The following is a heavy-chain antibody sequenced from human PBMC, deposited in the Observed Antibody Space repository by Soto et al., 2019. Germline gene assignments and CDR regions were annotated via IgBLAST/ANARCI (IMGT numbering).Heavy chain of an antibody. CDR1: GFTFSRHT. CDR2: ISDDGSNT. CDR3: ARDVYYDFWSSFNTHPYYFDD. Sequence: QVQLVESGGGVVQPGRSLRLSCAASGFTFSRHTMHWVRQAPGKGLEWVAAISDDGSNTYYADSVKGRFTISRDNSKHTLYLQMNSLSREDTAVHHCARDVYYDFWSSFNTHPYYFDDWGQGTLVTVSS. J-gene: IGHJ4*02. V-gene: IGHV3-30-3*01. D-gene: IGHD3-3*01.